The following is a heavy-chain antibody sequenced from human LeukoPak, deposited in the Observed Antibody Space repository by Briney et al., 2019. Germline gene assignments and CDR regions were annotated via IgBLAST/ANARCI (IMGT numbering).Heavy chain of an antibody. CDR1: GFTFDDYA. CDR2: IGWNSGGI. V-gene: IGHV3-9*01. CDR3: VKVTAAGFVDH. J-gene: IGHJ4*02. Sequence: PGGSLRLSCAASGFTFDDYAMHWVRQAPVKGLEWVSGIGWNSGGIVYADSVKGRFTISRDNAKNSLYLQMNSLGAEDTAFYYCVKVTAAGFVDHWGQGTLVTVSS. D-gene: IGHD6-13*01.